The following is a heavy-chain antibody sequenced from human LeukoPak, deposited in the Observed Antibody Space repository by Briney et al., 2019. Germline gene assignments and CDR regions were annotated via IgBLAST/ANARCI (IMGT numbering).Heavy chain of an antibody. Sequence: KSSETLSLTCTVSGGSISSYYWSWIRQPPGKGLEWIGYIYYSGSPNYNPSLKSRVPISVDTSQNQFSLKLSSVTAAGTAVYSCARDLGDWGQGTLVTVSS. V-gene: IGHV4-59*13. CDR1: GGSISSYY. J-gene: IGHJ4*02. D-gene: IGHD3-16*01. CDR2: IYYSGSP. CDR3: ARDLGD.